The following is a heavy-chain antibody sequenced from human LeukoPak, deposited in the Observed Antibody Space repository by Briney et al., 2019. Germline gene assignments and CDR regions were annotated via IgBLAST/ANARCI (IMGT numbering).Heavy chain of an antibody. D-gene: IGHD6-19*01. CDR3: ATPIAVAGLYYFDY. CDR2: FDPEDGET. CDR1: GYTLTELS. Sequence: ASVKVSCKASGYTLTELSMHWVRQAPGKGLEWMGGFDPEDGETIYAQKFQGRVTMTEDTSTDTAYKELSSLRSEDTAVYYCATPIAVAGLYYFDYWGQGTLVTVSS. V-gene: IGHV1-24*01. J-gene: IGHJ4*02.